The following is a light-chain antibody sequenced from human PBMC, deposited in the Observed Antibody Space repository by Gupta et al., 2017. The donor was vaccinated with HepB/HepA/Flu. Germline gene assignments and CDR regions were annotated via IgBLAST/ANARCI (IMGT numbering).Light chain of an antibody. CDR2: DVS. CDR1: SSDVGGYNY. Sequence: QSALTQPASVSGSPGQSITISCTRTSSDVGGYNYVSWYQQHPGNAPKLMIYDVSNRPSGVSNRFSGSKSGNTASLTISGLQAEDEADYYCSSYTSSSIWVFGGGTKLTVL. CDR3: SSYTSSSIWV. J-gene: IGLJ3*02. V-gene: IGLV2-14*01.